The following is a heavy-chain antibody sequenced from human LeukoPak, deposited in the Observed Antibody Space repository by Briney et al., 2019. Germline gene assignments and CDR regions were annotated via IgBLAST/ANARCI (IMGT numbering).Heavy chain of an antibody. J-gene: IGHJ6*02. V-gene: IGHV3-74*03. CDR2: ISSDGSST. Sequence: GGSLRLSCAASGFTISGYWVHWVRQAPGKGLVWISSISSDGSSTKYADSVKGRFTISRDNAKNTLSLQMNSLRAEDTAMYYCVRRNSSHYAMDVWGQGTTVTVSS. CDR3: VRRNSSHYAMDV. D-gene: IGHD2-21*01. CDR1: GFTISGYW.